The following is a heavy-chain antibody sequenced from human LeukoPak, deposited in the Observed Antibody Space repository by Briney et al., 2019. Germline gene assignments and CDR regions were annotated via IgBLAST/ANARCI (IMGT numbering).Heavy chain of an antibody. V-gene: IGHV3-74*03. D-gene: IGHD2-21*02. Sequence: GGSLRLSCAASGFAFSRYWMHWIRQAPGKGLVWVSAIFTDGTTKTYADSVKGRFTISRDDAKNMLYLQMNSLRVEDTAVYYCASLVVTEDWAFYIWCQGTMVAVSS. CDR3: ASLVVTEDWAFYI. CDR1: GFAFSRYW. CDR2: IFTDGTTK. J-gene: IGHJ3*02.